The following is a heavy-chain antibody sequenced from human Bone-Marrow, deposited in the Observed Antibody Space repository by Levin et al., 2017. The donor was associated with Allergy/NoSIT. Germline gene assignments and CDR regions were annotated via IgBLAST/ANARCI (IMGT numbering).Heavy chain of an antibody. V-gene: IGHV4-31*03. CDR2: IYYKTP. CDR3: ERDGGSYYYYGLDA. CDR1: GASLSSGGHY. Sequence: SQTLSLTCSVSGASLSSGGHYWTWIRHSPGKGLEWIGYIYYKTPSYNPSLRSRVSISVDMSKNQFSLRLASVTAADTAVYYSERDGGSYYYYGLDAWGQGTTVAVSS. D-gene: IGHD2-15*01. J-gene: IGHJ6*02.